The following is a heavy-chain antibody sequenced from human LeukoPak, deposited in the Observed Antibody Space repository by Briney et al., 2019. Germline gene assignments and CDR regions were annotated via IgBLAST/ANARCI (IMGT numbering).Heavy chain of an antibody. CDR1: GGSISSGGYY. V-gene: IGHV4-31*03. Sequence: SETLSLTCTVSGGSISSGGYYWSWIRQHPGKGLEWIGYIYYSGSTYYNPSLKSRVTISVYTSKNQFSLKLSSVTAADTAVYYCARVGGGTYYYDSSGYWFDYWGQGTLVTVSS. CDR3: ARVGGGTYYYDSSGYWFDY. D-gene: IGHD3-22*01. J-gene: IGHJ4*02. CDR2: IYYSGST.